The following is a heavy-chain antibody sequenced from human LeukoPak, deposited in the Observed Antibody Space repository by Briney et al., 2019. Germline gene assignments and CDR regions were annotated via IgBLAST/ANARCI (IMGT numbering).Heavy chain of an antibody. V-gene: IGHV3-23*01. Sequence: TGGSLRLSCAASGFIFSSYGMSWVRQAPGKGLEWVSGISGSGGNTYSADSVKGRFTISRDNSKNTLYLQMNSLRAEDTAVYYCLGYCSRTSCYGWGNDYWGQGTLVTVSS. CDR3: LGYCSRTSCYGWGNDY. J-gene: IGHJ4*02. CDR1: GFIFSSYG. D-gene: IGHD2-2*01. CDR2: ISGSGGNT.